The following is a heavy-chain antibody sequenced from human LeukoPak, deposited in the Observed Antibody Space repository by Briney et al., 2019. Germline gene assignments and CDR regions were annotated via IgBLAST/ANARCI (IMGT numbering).Heavy chain of an antibody. J-gene: IGHJ5*02. V-gene: IGHV4-59*01. Sequence: SETLSLTCTVSGDSISTYYWNWIRQRPGKGLEWIGHAHYSGDTNYNPSLKSRVTISLDSAKNQFSLRLISVTAADTAVYYCARRVEMSSASATSNTWLDPWGQGTLVSVSP. CDR3: ARRVEMSSASATSNTWLDP. CDR2: AHYSGDT. CDR1: GDSISTYY. D-gene: IGHD3-10*01.